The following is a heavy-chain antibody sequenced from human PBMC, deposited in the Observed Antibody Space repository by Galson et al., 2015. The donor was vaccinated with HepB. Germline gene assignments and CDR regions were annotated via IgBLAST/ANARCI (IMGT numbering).Heavy chain of an antibody. Sequence: VSCKASGYTFTGYYMHWVRQAPGQGLEWMGWINPNSGGTNYAQKFQGRVTMTRDTSISTAYMELSRLRSDDTAVYYCARPAAAGGNWFDPWGQGTLVTVSS. CDR2: INPNSGGT. J-gene: IGHJ5*02. D-gene: IGHD6-13*01. CDR3: ARPAAAGGNWFDP. V-gene: IGHV1-2*02. CDR1: GYTFTGYY.